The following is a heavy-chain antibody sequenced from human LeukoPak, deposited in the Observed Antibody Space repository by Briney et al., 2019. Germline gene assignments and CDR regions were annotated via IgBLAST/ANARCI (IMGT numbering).Heavy chain of an antibody. V-gene: IGHV1-2*06. CDR1: GYNVFSYG. J-gene: IGHJ6*02. CDR3: ARGGYDFVYYYYGMDV. CDR2: INPNSGGT. Sequence: ASVKVSCKASGYNVFSYGFSWVRQAPGQGLEWMGRINPNSGGTNYAQKFQGRVTMTRDTSISTAYMELSRLRSDDTAVYYCARGGYDFVYYYYGMDVWGQGTTVTVSS. D-gene: IGHD3-3*01.